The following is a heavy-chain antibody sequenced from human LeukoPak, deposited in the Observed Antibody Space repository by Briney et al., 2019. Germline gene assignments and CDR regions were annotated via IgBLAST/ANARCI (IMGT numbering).Heavy chain of an antibody. Sequence: SGTLSLTCAVSGGSISSSNWWSWVRQPPGKGLEWIGEIYHSGSTNYNPSLKSRVTISVDKSKNQFSLKLSSVAAADTAVYYCARKYSYGCNTLDDWGQGTLVTVSS. CDR3: ARKYSYGCNTLDD. V-gene: IGHV4-4*02. CDR2: IYHSGST. D-gene: IGHD5-18*01. CDR1: GGSISSSNW. J-gene: IGHJ4*02.